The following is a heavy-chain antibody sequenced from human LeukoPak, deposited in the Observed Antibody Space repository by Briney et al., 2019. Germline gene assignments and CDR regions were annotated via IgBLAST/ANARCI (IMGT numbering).Heavy chain of an antibody. CDR3: ARSPPYYYDSSGYYNYFVY. V-gene: IGHV4-61*02. CDR1: GGSISSGSYY. Sequence: SQTLSLTCTVSGGSISSGSYYWSWIRQPAGKGLEWIGRIYTSGSTNYNPSLKSRVTISVDTSKNQFSLKLSSVTAADTAVYYCARSPPYYYDSSGYYNYFVYWGQGTLVTVSS. D-gene: IGHD3-22*01. J-gene: IGHJ4*02. CDR2: IYTSGST.